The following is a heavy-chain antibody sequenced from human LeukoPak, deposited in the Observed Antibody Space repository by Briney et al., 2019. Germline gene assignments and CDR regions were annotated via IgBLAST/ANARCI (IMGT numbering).Heavy chain of an antibody. CDR3: ARGFDIDSSGYYGAFDI. V-gene: IGHV1-69*04. D-gene: IGHD3-22*01. CDR2: IIPILGIA. Sequence: ASVKVSCKASGGTFSSYAISWVRQAPGQGLEWMGRIIPILGIANYAQKFQGRVTITADRSTSTAYMELSSLRSEDTAVYYCARGFDIDSSGYYGAFDIWGQGTMVTVSS. CDR1: GGTFSSYA. J-gene: IGHJ3*02.